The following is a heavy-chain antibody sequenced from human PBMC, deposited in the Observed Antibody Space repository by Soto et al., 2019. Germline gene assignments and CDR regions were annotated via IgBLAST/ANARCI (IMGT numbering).Heavy chain of an antibody. V-gene: IGHV4-61*01. J-gene: IGHJ5*02. D-gene: IGHD3-10*01. CDR1: GGSVSSGSYY. CDR3: ARAGSSGYYGSGTSRSDWFDP. CDR2: IYYSGST. Sequence: SETLSLTCTVSGGSVSSGSYYWSWIRQPPGKGLEWIGYIYYSGSTNYNPSLKSRVTISVDTSKNQFSLKLSSVTAADTAVYYCARAGSSGYYGSGTSRSDWFDPWGQGTLVTVSS.